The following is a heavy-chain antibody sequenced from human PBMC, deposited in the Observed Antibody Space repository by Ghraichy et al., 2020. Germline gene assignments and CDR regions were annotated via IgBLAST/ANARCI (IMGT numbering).Heavy chain of an antibody. Sequence: SVKVSCKASGGTFSSYAISWVRQAPGQGLEWMGGIIPIFGTANYAQKFQGRVTITADKSTSTAYMELSSLRSEDTAVYYCARDKKDVVVTAANQYYYGMDVWGQGTTVTVSS. J-gene: IGHJ6*02. CDR1: GGTFSSYA. CDR3: ARDKKDVVVTAANQYYYGMDV. D-gene: IGHD2-21*02. CDR2: IIPIFGTA. V-gene: IGHV1-69*06.